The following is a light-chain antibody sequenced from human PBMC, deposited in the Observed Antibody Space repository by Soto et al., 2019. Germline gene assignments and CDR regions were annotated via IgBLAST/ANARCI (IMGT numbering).Light chain of an antibody. J-gene: IGKJ1*01. Sequence: DIRMTQSPSTLSASVGDRVTINCRASQNINNWLAWYQQKSGKAPKVLIYKASSLESGVPSRFSGSGSGTEFTLTISSLQTEDFATYYCQQYGANSPWTFGQGTKVEIK. V-gene: IGKV1-5*03. CDR3: QQYGANSPWT. CDR2: KAS. CDR1: QNINNW.